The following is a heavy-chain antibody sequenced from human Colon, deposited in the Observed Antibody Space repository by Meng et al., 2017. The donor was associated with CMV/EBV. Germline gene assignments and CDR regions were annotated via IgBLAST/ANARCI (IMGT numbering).Heavy chain of an antibody. J-gene: IGHJ4*02. Sequence: GSLRLSCTASGDSIINTNYYWGWIRQPPGKGLEWIGSIYHSGSTYDNPSLRSRVTMSVDTAKNQFSLRLSSVTAADTAVYYCARRDRRFLEWLFDSWGQGILVTVS. CDR3: ARRDRRFLEWLFDS. V-gene: IGHV4-39*01. CDR2: IYHSGST. D-gene: IGHD3-3*01. CDR1: GDSIINTNYY.